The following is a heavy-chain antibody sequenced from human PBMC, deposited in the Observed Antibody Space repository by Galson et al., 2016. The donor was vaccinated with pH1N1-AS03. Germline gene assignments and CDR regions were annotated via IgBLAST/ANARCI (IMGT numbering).Heavy chain of an antibody. CDR2: ISGADLST. CDR1: GFTFSTYA. CDR3: ANPRASGTTMVTRLDY. D-gene: IGHD5-18*01. V-gene: IGHV3-23*01. Sequence: SLRLSCAASGFTFSTYAMSWVRQAPGKGLEWVSSISGADLSTYYADSVKGRFTVSRDNSKNTLYLQMNGLRAEDTAIYYCANPRASGTTMVTRLDYWGQGSLVTVSS. J-gene: IGHJ4*02.